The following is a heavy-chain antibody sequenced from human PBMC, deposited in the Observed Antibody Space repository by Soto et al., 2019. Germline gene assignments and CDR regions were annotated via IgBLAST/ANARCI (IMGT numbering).Heavy chain of an antibody. V-gene: IGHV3-30*18. CDR3: AKGPRTGSGWRYFDY. Sequence: QVQLVESGGGVVQPGRSLRLSCAASGFTFSSYGMHWVRQAPGKGLEWVAVISYDGSNKYYADSVKGRFTISRDNSKNTLYLQMNSLRAEDTAVYYCAKGPRTGSGWRYFDYWGQGTLVTVSA. J-gene: IGHJ4*02. CDR1: GFTFSSYG. D-gene: IGHD6-19*01. CDR2: ISYDGSNK.